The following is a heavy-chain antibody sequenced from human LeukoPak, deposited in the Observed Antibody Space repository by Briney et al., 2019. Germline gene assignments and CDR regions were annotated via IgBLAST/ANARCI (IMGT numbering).Heavy chain of an antibody. Sequence: ASVKVSCKASGYTFTSYGISWVRQAPGQGLEWMGGIIPIFGTANYAQKFQGRVTITADESTSTAYMELSSLRSEDTAVYYCARGYYYYYMDVWGKGTTVTVSS. CDR1: GYTFTSYG. J-gene: IGHJ6*03. CDR3: ARGYYYYYMDV. CDR2: IIPIFGTA. V-gene: IGHV1-69*13.